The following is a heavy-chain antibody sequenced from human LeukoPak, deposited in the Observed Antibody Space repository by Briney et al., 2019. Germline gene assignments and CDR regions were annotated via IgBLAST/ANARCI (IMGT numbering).Heavy chain of an antibody. CDR1: GGSISGGGYS. CDR3: ARDDKGSGYFDL. CDR2: IYHSGST. D-gene: IGHD2-15*01. J-gene: IGHJ2*01. V-gene: IGHV4-30-2*01. Sequence: SETLSLTCAVAGGSISGGGYSWSWIRQPPGKGLEWIGYIYHSGSTYYNPSLKSRVTISVDRSKNQFSLKLSSVTAADTAVYYCARDDKGSGYFDLWGRGTLVTVSS.